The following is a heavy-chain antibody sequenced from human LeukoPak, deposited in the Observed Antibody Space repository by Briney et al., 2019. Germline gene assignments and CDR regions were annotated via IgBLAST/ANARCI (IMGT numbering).Heavy chain of an antibody. D-gene: IGHD2-2*01. Sequence: ESLKISCKSSGYSFTPYWIGWVRQMSGKGLEWMVIIYPGDSDTRYSPSFQGQVTISADKSISTAYLQWSSLKASDAAIYYCARRLPAPEAFDIWGQGTMVTVSS. CDR2: IYPGDSDT. CDR1: GYSFTPYW. J-gene: IGHJ3*02. V-gene: IGHV5-51*01. CDR3: ARRLPAPEAFDI.